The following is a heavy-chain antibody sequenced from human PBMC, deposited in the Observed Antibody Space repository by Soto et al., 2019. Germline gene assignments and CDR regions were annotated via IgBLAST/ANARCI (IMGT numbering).Heavy chain of an antibody. D-gene: IGHD6-19*01. V-gene: IGHV4-4*07. Sequence: PSETLSLTCTVSGGSISSYYWCWIWHRPGKRLEWIGRIYTSGRTNFNPSINTRVTMSTDTSNKQFSLKLTSVTAADTAVYYCASGAIAGVDYGMDVWGRGTTVTVCS. CDR1: GGSISSYY. CDR2: IYTSGRT. J-gene: IGHJ6*02. CDR3: ASGAIAGVDYGMDV.